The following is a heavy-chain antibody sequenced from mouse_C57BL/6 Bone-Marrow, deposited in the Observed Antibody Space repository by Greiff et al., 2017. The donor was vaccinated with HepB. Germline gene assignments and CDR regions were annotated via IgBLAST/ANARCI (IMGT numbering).Heavy chain of an antibody. D-gene: IGHD4-1*01. V-gene: IGHV1-82*01. CDR1: GYAFSSSW. Sequence: VQLQESGPELVKPGASVKISCKASGYAFSSSWMNWVKQRPGKGLEWIGRIYPGDGDTNYNGKFKGKATLTADKSSSTAYMQLSSLTSEDSAVYFCARSGGTGKWFAYWGQGTLVTVSA. CDR2: IYPGDGDT. CDR3: ARSGGTGKWFAY. J-gene: IGHJ3*01.